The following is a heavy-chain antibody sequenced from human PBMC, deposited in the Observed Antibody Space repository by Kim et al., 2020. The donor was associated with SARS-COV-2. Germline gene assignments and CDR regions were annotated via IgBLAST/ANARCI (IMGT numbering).Heavy chain of an antibody. CDR1: GFTFSSYW. Sequence: GGSLRLSCAASGFTFSSYWMTWVRQAPGKGLEGVANIKQDGNQKYYVDSVKGRFTISRDNAKNSLYLQMNSLRAEDTAVYYCARDGDLYSSGKDAFDIWGQGTMGTVSS. D-gene: IGHD6-19*01. J-gene: IGHJ3*02. V-gene: IGHV3-7*01. CDR2: IKQDGNQK. CDR3: ARDGDLYSSGKDAFDI.